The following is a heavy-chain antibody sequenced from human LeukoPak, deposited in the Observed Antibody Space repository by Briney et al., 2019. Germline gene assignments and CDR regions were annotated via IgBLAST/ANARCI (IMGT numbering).Heavy chain of an antibody. Sequence: ASVKVSCKASGYTFTSFYMHWVRQAPGQGLEWMGIPNPNSGGTTYAQRFQGRVTMTRDTSTSTVFLELSSLRSEDTAVYYCARGVWVRGVIIDYWGQGTLVTVSS. V-gene: IGHV1-46*01. CDR1: GYTFTSFY. CDR2: PNPNSGGT. D-gene: IGHD3-10*01. CDR3: ARGVWVRGVIIDY. J-gene: IGHJ4*02.